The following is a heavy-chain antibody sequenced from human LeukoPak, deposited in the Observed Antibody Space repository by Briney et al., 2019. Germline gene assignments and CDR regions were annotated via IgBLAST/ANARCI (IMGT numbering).Heavy chain of an antibody. CDR1: GFIFSDHY. J-gene: IGHJ4*02. Sequence: PGGSLRLSCAASGFIFSDHYMDWVRQAPGKGLEWVGRIRKKVNSYTTEYAASVKGRFTISRDDSKDSLYLQMNSLKTEDTAVYYCARVEGDEGFSYGHWGQGTLVTVSS. V-gene: IGHV3-72*01. D-gene: IGHD5-18*01. CDR3: ARVEGDEGFSYGH. CDR2: IRKKVNSYTT.